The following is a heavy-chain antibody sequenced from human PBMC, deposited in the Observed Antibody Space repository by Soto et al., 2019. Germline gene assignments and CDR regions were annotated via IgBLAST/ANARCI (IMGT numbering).Heavy chain of an antibody. CDR2: IIPLFGTT. Sequence: QVHLVQSGAEVRKPGSSVKVSCKPSGGTFSTYTIYWVRQAPGQGLEWTGRIIPLFGTTRYAQNFQDRGTITAEESTSTTYMELSSLRAEDTALYYCARRLDDRADEGFDVWGAGTAVTVSA. CDR3: ARRLDDRADEGFDV. V-gene: IGHV1-69*18. J-gene: IGHJ3*01. D-gene: IGHD3-16*01. CDR1: GGTFSTYT.